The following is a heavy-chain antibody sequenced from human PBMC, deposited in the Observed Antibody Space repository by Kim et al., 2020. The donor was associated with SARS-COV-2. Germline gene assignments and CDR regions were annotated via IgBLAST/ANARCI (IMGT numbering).Heavy chain of an antibody. J-gene: IGHJ4*02. V-gene: IGHV7-4-1*02. CDR2: INTNTGNP. D-gene: IGHD3-10*01. Sequence: ASVKVSCKASGYTFTSYAMNWVRQAPGQGLEWMGWINTNTGNPTYAQGFTGRFVFSLDTSVSTAYLQISSLKAEDTAVYYCAGGGRNYYGSGSYSFDYWGQGTPGTVSS. CDR3: AGGGRNYYGSGSYSFDY. CDR1: GYTFTSYA.